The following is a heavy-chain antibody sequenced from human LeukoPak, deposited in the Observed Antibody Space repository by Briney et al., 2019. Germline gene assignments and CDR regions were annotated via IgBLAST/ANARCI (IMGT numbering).Heavy chain of an antibody. CDR1: GGSLSSSSYY. Sequence: SETLSLTCTVSGGSLSSSSYYWGWVRQPPGKGLEWIGSIYYSGSTYYNPSLKSRVTISVDTSKNQFSLKLSSVTAADTAVYYCARHERITIFGVVRVGGYFDYWGQGTLVTVSS. CDR3: ARHERITIFGVVRVGGYFDY. J-gene: IGHJ4*02. D-gene: IGHD3-3*01. CDR2: IYYSGST. V-gene: IGHV4-39*01.